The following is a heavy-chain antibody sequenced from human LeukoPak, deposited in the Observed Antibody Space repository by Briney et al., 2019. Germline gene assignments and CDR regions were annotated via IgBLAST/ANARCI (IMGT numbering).Heavy chain of an antibody. Sequence: SETLSRTCTVSGGSINDYYWTWIRQAPGKGLEWLGYISNSGTTDYNPSLKSRVTMSVDTSKNEFSLKVTSVTAADTAMYYCARVVRGAVTSNCFDPWGQGTLVTVSS. CDR2: ISNSGTT. V-gene: IGHV4-59*01. CDR1: GGSINDYY. CDR3: ARVVRGAVTSNCFDP. D-gene: IGHD4-17*01. J-gene: IGHJ5*02.